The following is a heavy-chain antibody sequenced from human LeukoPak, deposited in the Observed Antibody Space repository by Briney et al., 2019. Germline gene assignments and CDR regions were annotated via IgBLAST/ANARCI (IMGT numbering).Heavy chain of an antibody. D-gene: IGHD3-10*01. CDR2: INNEGSTT. Sequence: GGSLRLSCAASGFTFSEAWMHWVRQAPGKGLVWVSRINNEGSTTRYADSVKGRFTISRDNAKNTLYLQMNSLRAEDTAVYYCARVSGPGMNEYFHLWGQGTLVTVSS. CDR1: GFTFSEAW. V-gene: IGHV3-74*01. J-gene: IGHJ1*01. CDR3: ARVSGPGMNEYFHL.